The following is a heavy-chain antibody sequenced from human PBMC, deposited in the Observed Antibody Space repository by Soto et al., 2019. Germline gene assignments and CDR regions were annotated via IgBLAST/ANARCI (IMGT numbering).Heavy chain of an antibody. CDR2: IIPIFGTA. J-gene: IGHJ6*02. CDR1: GGTFRSYA. Sequence: SVQVSGKASGGTFRSYASSWVRQAPGQGLEWMGGIIPIFGTANYAQKFQGRVTITADKSTSTAYMELSSMRSKDTAVYYCARVTSMVRGFGKLPCGMDVWGQWTTVTVS. D-gene: IGHD3-10*01. V-gene: IGHV1-69*06. CDR3: ARVTSMVRGFGKLPCGMDV.